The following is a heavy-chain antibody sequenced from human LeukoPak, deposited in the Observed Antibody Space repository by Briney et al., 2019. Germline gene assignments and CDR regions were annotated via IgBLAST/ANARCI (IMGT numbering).Heavy chain of an antibody. CDR1: GYTFTRYY. CDR2: INPNSGCT. CDR3: ARAILSGYYSDHIASSNFDY. J-gene: IGHJ4*02. V-gene: IGHV1-2*02. D-gene: IGHD3-9*01. Sequence: ASVKVSCQASGYTFTRYYMHWVRQAPGHGHEWMGWINPNSGCTNYAQQFQGRDTRTRDTSISTADMELSRLRCDDTAVYCEARAILSGYYSDHIASSNFDYWGQGTLVTVSS.